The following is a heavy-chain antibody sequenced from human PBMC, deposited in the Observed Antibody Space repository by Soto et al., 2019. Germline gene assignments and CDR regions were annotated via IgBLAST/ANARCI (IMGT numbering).Heavy chain of an antibody. D-gene: IGHD4-17*01. CDR3: ARGPTITTDF. CDR2: MYYSGTT. CDR1: GGSMSRYS. Sequence: SSETLSLTCTISGGSMSRYSRHWLRQPPGKGLEWIGYMYYSGTTDYNPSLKSRVTMSLDTSKNQFSLKLSSVTVADTAVYFCARGPTITTDFWGRGTLVTVSS. J-gene: IGHJ4*02. V-gene: IGHV4-59*01.